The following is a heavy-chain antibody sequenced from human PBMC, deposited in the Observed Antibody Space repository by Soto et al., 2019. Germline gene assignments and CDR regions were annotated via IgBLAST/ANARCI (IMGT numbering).Heavy chain of an antibody. D-gene: IGHD6-19*01. CDR1: GFTVSSNY. Sequence: EVQLVESGGGLVQPGGSQRLSCAASGFTVSSNYMSWVRQAPGKGLEWVSVIYSGGSTYYADSVKGRFTISRDNSKNTLYLQMNNLRAEDTAVYYCARDRIAVAGNPEYFQHWGQGTLVTVSS. J-gene: IGHJ1*01. CDR2: IYSGGST. CDR3: ARDRIAVAGNPEYFQH. V-gene: IGHV3-66*01.